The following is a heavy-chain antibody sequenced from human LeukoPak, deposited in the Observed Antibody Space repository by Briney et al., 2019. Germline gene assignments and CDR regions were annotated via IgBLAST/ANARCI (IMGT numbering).Heavy chain of an antibody. CDR1: GYTFTGYY. V-gene: IGHV1-2*02. J-gene: IGHJ5*02. CDR3: ARWGIVVVVAATDERGFDP. Sequence: ASVKVSCKASGYTFTGYYMHWVRQAPGQGLEWMGWINPNSGGTNYAQKFQGRVTMTRDTSISTAYMELSRLRSDDTAVYYCARWGIVVVVAATDERGFDPWGQGTLVTVS. CDR2: INPNSGGT. D-gene: IGHD2-15*01.